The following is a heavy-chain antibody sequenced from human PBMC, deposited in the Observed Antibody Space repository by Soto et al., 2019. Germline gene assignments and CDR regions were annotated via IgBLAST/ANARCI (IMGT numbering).Heavy chain of an antibody. J-gene: IGHJ5*02. Sequence: QVQLVQSGAEVKKPGASVKVSCKASGYTFTSYDINWVRQATGQGLEYLGWMNPNSGNTAYVQKFQGRVTMTWDTSIPTAYMELRSLRSAATAVYFCARGIKYGAYSRWFAPWGQGTLVTVSA. CDR1: GYTFTSYD. CDR3: ARGIKYGAYSRWFAP. D-gene: IGHD4-17*01. CDR2: MNPNSGNT. V-gene: IGHV1-8*01.